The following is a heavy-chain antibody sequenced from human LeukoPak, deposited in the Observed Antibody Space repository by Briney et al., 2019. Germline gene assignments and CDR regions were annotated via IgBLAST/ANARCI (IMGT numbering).Heavy chain of an antibody. D-gene: IGHD3-22*01. V-gene: IGHV3-15*01. J-gene: IGHJ4*02. CDR1: GFTFSSYW. CDR3: TTEYYYDNSGLFDY. Sequence: GGSLRLSCAASGFTFSSYWMNWARQAPGKGLEWVGRIKKKTDGGTTDYAAPVKGRFTISRDDSKNTLYLQMNSLKTEDTAVYYCTTEYYYDNSGLFDYWGQGTLVTVSS. CDR2: IKKKTDGGTT.